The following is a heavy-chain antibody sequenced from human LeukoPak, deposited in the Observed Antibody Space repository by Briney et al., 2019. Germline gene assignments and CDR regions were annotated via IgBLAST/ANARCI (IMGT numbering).Heavy chain of an antibody. V-gene: IGHV3-21*01. D-gene: IGHD2-21*02. CDR1: GLTFSSYL. Sequence: GGSLRLSCAASGLTFSSYLMNWVRQAPGKGLEWVSSISSSSSYIYYADSVKGRFTISRDNAKNSLYLQMNSLRAEDTAVYSCARAIVVVTAFDYWGQGTLVTVSS. J-gene: IGHJ4*02. CDR3: ARAIVVVTAFDY. CDR2: ISSSSSYI.